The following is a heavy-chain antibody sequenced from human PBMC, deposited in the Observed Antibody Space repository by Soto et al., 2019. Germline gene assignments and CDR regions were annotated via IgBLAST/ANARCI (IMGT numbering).Heavy chain of an antibody. CDR3: AKEAVAGNGDRDWFDP. D-gene: IGHD6-19*01. Sequence: PGVSLRLSYAAYGFTFRNYAMNGLCQSPEKGLEWVSAIHGSGGSAYYADSVKGRFTVSRDDSKNTLYLQMSSLRVDDTALYYCAKEAVAGNGDRDWFDPWGQKTLFTVAS. J-gene: IGHJ5*02. CDR1: GFTFRNYA. V-gene: IGHV3-23*01. CDR2: IHGSGGSA.